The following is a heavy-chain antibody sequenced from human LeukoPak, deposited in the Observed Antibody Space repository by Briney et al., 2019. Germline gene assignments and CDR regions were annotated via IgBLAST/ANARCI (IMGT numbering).Heavy chain of an antibody. CDR3: AKAKMTRLQTMNYVWGSYRPTADLYYYYYMDV. J-gene: IGHJ6*03. V-gene: IGHV1-18*01. D-gene: IGHD3-16*02. CDR1: GYTFTSYG. Sequence: ASVKVSCKASGYTFTSYGISWVRQAPGQGLEWMGWISAYNGNTNYAQKLQGRVTMTTDTSTSTAYMELRSLRSDDTAVYYCAKAKMTRLQTMNYVWGSYRPTADLYYYYYMDVWGKGTTVTISS. CDR2: ISAYNGNT.